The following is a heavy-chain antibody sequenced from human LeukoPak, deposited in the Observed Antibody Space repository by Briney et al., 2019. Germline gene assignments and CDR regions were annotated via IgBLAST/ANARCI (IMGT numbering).Heavy chain of an antibody. CDR3: AKRFRGLRLIRDDAFDI. CDR1: GFTFSSYW. Sequence: PGGSLRLSCAASGFTFSSYWTSWVRQAPGKGLEWVANIKQDGSEKYYVNSVKGRSTISRDNAKNSLYLQMNSLRAEDTAVYYCAKRFRGLRLIRDDAFDIWGQGTMVTVSS. CDR2: IKQDGSEK. V-gene: IGHV3-7*01. D-gene: IGHD3-3*01. J-gene: IGHJ3*02.